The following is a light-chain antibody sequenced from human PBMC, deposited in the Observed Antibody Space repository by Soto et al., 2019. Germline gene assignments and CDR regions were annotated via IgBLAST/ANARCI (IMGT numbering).Light chain of an antibody. CDR3: QQYHTWPIT. J-gene: IGKJ4*01. CDR1: QGVSRK. Sequence: EVVMTQSPVTLSVSPGERVTFSCRASQGVSRKLAWYQHKPGQAPRLLISGASTGATGIPARFSGSGSGTEFTLTISSLQSEDCAIYYCQQYHTWPITFGGGTKVDIK. V-gene: IGKV3-15*01. CDR2: GAS.